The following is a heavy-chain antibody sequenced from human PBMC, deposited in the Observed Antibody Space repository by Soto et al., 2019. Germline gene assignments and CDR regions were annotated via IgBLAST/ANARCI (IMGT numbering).Heavy chain of an antibody. CDR2: IKSRSDGGTT. V-gene: IGHV3-15*01. Sequence: PGGSLRLSCAASGVTFNNAWLNWVRQAPGKGLEWVGRIKSRSDGGTTDYAAPVKGRFTISRDDSKNTLYLQMNNLKTEDTAVYYCQGVHLDYWGQGTLVTVSS. CDR1: GVTFNNAW. D-gene: IGHD3-10*01. J-gene: IGHJ4*02. CDR3: QGVHLDY.